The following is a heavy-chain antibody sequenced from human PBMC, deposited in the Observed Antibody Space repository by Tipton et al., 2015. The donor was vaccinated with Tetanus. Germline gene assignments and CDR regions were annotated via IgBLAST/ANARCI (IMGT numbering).Heavy chain of an antibody. CDR1: GYSFTSDW. D-gene: IGHD3-16*01. V-gene: IGHV5-51*01. CDR3: ARPNPIGLSAFDI. Sequence: QSGPEVKKPGESLKILCKGSGYSFTSDWIGWVRQMPGKGLEWMGIIHPSDSDTRYSPSFQGQVTISADKSISTAYLQWSSLKASDTAMYYCARPNPIGLSAFDIWGQGTMVTVSS. J-gene: IGHJ3*02. CDR2: IHPSDSDT.